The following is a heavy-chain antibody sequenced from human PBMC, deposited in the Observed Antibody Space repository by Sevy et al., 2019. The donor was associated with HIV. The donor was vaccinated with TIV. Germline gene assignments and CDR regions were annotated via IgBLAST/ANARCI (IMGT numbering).Heavy chain of an antibody. J-gene: IGHJ4*02. V-gene: IGHV5-51*01. Sequence: GESLKISCKGSGYSFTSYWIGWVRQMPGKGLEWMGIIYPGDSDTRYSPSFQGQVTISADESISTAYLQWSSLKASDTAMYYCARLAGYDSSGYYYPFDYWGQGTLVTVSS. CDR1: GYSFTSYW. D-gene: IGHD3-22*01. CDR2: IYPGDSDT. CDR3: ARLAGYDSSGYYYPFDY.